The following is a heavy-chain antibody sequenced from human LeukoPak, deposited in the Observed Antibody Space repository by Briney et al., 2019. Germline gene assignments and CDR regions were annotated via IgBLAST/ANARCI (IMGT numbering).Heavy chain of an antibody. J-gene: IGHJ6*02. V-gene: IGHV3-7*01. CDR3: AKGGRGYSYGRGKRVSYYYGMDV. CDR1: GFTFSSYW. CDR2: IKQDGSEK. D-gene: IGHD5-18*01. Sequence: GGSLRLSCAASGFTFSSYWMSWVRQAPGKGLEWVANIKQDGSEKYYVDSVRGRFTISRDNAKNSLYLQMNSLRAEDTAVYYCAKGGRGYSYGRGKRVSYYYGMDVWGLGTTVTVSS.